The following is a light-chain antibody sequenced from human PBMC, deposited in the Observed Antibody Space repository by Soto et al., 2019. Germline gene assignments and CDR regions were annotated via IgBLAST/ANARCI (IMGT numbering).Light chain of an antibody. V-gene: IGLV1-40*01. Sequence: QSELTQPPSVSGAPGQRVTISCTGSSSNIGAGYDVHWYQQRPGTAPKLLIFGNNNRPSGVPDRFSGSKSGTSASLAITGLQAEDEGDYYCQSYDSTLSARYVFGTGTKVTVL. J-gene: IGLJ1*01. CDR2: GNN. CDR1: SSNIGAGYD. CDR3: QSYDSTLSARYV.